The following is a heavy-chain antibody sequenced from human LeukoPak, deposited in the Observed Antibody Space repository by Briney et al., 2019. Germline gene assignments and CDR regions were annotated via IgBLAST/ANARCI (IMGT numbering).Heavy chain of an antibody. Sequence: GGSLRLSCAASAFSMNDFWMHWVRQGPGKGLEWVSRINKDATITTYADSVKGRFTVSRDNVKNMVYLDMNGLRGDDTAVYYCARSGIGRGFDIWGRGATVTVSS. CDR1: AFSMNDFW. D-gene: IGHD2/OR15-2a*01. V-gene: IGHV3-74*01. CDR3: ARSGIGRGFDI. CDR2: INKDATIT. J-gene: IGHJ3*02.